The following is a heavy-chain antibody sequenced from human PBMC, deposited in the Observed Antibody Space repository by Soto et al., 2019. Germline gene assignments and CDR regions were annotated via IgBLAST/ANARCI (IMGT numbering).Heavy chain of an antibody. CDR1: GFTFSSYA. Sequence: PXVSLRLSFAASGFTFSSYAMSWVRQAPGKGLEWASAISGSGGDTWYADSVKGRFTISRDNSKNTIYVQMNSLRAEDTALYYCARGSFSSSSSWLDHWGQGTLVTVSS. CDR3: ARGSFSSSSSWLDH. CDR2: ISGSGGDT. D-gene: IGHD6-6*01. V-gene: IGHV3-23*01. J-gene: IGHJ5*02.